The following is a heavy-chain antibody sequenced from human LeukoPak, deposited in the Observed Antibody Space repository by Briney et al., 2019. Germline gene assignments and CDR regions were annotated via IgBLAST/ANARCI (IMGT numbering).Heavy chain of an antibody. D-gene: IGHD3-10*01. CDR2: FDPEDGET. V-gene: IGHV1-24*01. CDR3: ATDLVMVRGVNLFDY. Sequence: ASVKVSCKVSGYTLTELSMHWVRQAPGKGLEWTGGFDPEDGETIYAQKFQGRVTMTEDTSTDTAYMELSSLRSEDTAVYYCATDLVMVRGVNLFDYWGQGTLVTVSS. J-gene: IGHJ4*02. CDR1: GYTLTELS.